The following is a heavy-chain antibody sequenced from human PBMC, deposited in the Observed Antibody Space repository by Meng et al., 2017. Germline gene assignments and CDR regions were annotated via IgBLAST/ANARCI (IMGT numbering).Heavy chain of an antibody. CDR3: ARDLD. V-gene: IGHV1-2*06. J-gene: IGHJ4*02. CDR1: VYTFTGYY. Sequence: VQLVQLGVEVKKPWAPGKVAGKASVYTFTGYYMHWVRQAPGQGLEWMGRINPNSGGTNYAQKFQGRVTMTRDTSISTAYMELSRLRSDDTAVYYCARDLDWGQGTLVTVSS. CDR2: INPNSGGT.